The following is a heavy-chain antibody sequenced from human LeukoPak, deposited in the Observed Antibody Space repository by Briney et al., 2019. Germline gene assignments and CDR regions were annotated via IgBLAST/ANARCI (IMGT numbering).Heavy chain of an antibody. J-gene: IGHJ4*02. CDR3: ARQYSYGRPFDY. D-gene: IGHD5-18*01. Sequence: PSETLSLTCAVYGGSLSGYYWSWIRQPPGKGLEWIGEINHSGSTNYNPSLKSRVTISVDTSKNQFSLKLSSVTAADTAVYYCARQYSYGRPFDYWGQGTLVTVSS. V-gene: IGHV4-34*01. CDR1: GGSLSGYY. CDR2: INHSGST.